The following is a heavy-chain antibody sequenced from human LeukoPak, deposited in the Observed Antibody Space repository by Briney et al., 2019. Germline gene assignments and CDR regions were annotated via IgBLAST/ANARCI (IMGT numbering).Heavy chain of an antibody. V-gene: IGHV3-30*18. CDR2: LSFDGSSE. J-gene: IGHJ4*02. CDR3: AKGSGSSGWNGLLGVVDY. D-gene: IGHD6-19*01. CDR1: GFAFSTYG. Sequence: GRSLRLSCAASGFAFSTYGIHWVRQAPGKGLEWVAVLSFDGSSEYYADSVKGRFTVSRDNSKNTLYLQMNSLRDEDTAVYYCAKGSGSSGWNGLLGVVDYWGQGTLVTVSS.